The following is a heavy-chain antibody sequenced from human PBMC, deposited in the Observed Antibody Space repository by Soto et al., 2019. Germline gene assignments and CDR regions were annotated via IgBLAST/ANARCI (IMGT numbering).Heavy chain of an antibody. CDR2: ISSSSSYI. J-gene: IGHJ4*02. Sequence: PGGSLRLSCAASGFTFSSYSMNWVRQAPGKGLEWVSSISSSSSYIYYADSVKGRFTISRDNAKNSLYLQMNSLRAEDTAVYYCAREIRTAGTADDYWGPGTLVTVSS. D-gene: IGHD6-13*01. V-gene: IGHV3-21*01. CDR1: GFTFSSYS. CDR3: AREIRTAGTADDY.